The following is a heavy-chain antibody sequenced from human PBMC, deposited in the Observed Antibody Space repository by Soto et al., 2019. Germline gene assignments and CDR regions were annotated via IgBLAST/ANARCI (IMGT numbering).Heavy chain of an antibody. CDR2: ISGSGGST. CDR1: GFTFSSYA. Sequence: QSGGSLRLSCAASGFTFSSYAMSWVRQAPGKGLEWVSAISGSGGSTYYADSVKGRFTISRDNSKNTLYLQMNSLRAEDTAVYYCAKPEALFPGSPIDYWGQGTLVTVSS. V-gene: IGHV3-23*01. J-gene: IGHJ4*02. CDR3: AKPEALFPGSPIDY. D-gene: IGHD2-21*01.